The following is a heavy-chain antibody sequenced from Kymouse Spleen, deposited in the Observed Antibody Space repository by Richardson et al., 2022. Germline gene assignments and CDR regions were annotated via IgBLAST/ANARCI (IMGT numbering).Heavy chain of an antibody. CDR2: ISSSSSYI. Sequence: EVQLVESGGGLVKPGGSLRLSCAASGFTFSSYSMNWVRQAPGKGLEWVSSISSSSSYIYYADSVKGRFTISRDNAKNSLYLQMNSLRAEDTAVYYCARDEQWELPYFDYWGQGTLVTVSS. J-gene: IGHJ4*02. CDR3: ARDEQWELPYFDY. D-gene: IGHD1-26*01. V-gene: IGHV3-21*03. CDR1: GFTFSSYS.